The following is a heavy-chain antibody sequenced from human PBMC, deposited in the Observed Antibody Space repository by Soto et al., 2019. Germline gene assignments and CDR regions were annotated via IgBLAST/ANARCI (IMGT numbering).Heavy chain of an antibody. CDR1: GFTYSTYA. Sequence: EVQLLESGGGLVQPGGSLRLSCTTSGFTYSTYAMSWVRQAPGKGLEWVSVISGNGGTTYYADSGKGRFTISSDNSKRTLHLQMNSLRSGDTAKISVAKGGGGSGWSDAFDIWGQGTMVTVSS. V-gene: IGHV3-23*01. CDR3: AKGGGGSGWSDAFDI. J-gene: IGHJ3*02. CDR2: ISGNGGTT. D-gene: IGHD6-19*01.